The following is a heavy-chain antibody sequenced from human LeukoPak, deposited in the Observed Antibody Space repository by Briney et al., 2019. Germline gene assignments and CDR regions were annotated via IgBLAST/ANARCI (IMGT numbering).Heavy chain of an antibody. CDR3: ARGDYSSSSRGAVFDY. Sequence: PSETLSLTCTVSGGSISSYYWSWIRQPPGKGLEWIGYIYYSGSTNYNPSLKSRVTISVDTSKNQFSLKLSSVTAADTAVYYCARGDYSSSSRGAVFDYWGQGTLVTVSS. J-gene: IGHJ4*02. CDR2: IYYSGST. V-gene: IGHV4-59*01. D-gene: IGHD6-6*01. CDR1: GGSISSYY.